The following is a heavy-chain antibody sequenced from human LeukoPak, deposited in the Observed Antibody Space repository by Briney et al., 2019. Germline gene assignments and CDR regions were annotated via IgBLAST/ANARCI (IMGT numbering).Heavy chain of an antibody. CDR3: ARPGVRDDAFDI. D-gene: IGHD3-10*01. V-gene: IGHV3-21*01. CDR2: ISSSSSYI. J-gene: IGHJ3*02. CDR1: GFTFSSYS. Sequence: GGSLRLSCAASGFTFSSYSMNWVRQAPGKGLEWVSSISSSSSYIYYADSVKGRFTISRDNAKNSLYLQMNSLRAEDTAVYYCARPGVRDDAFDIWGQGTMVTVSS.